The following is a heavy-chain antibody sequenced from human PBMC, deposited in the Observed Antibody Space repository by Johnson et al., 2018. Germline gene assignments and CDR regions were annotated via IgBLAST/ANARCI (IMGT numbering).Heavy chain of an antibody. CDR3: SRDIGTIFGVLAPYYYYMDG. CDR2: ISYDGSNK. J-gene: IGHJ6*03. D-gene: IGHD3-3*01. V-gene: IGHV3-30*03. Sequence: QVRLQESGGGVVQPGTSLRLSCAASGFTFSNYGMHWVRQAPGKGLEWGAVISYDGSNKYYADSVKVRFIISIDNSKNTRYLQMNSLRAETTAVYYCSRDIGTIFGVLAPYYYYMDGWGKGTTVTVSS. CDR1: GFTFSNYG.